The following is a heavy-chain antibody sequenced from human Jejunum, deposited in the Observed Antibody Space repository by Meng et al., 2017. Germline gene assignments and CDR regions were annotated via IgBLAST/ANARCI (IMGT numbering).Heavy chain of an antibody. CDR2: IKNDGSST. CDR1: GFTFNSYW. Sequence: VQVLESGGGLVQPGGSLRPSCASSGFTFNSYWMHWVRQGPGKGLVWVSQIKNDGSSTDYADSVKGRFTISRDNAKNMLYLQMNSLRAEDTAVYYCARGRYASVGFDYWGQGTLVTVSS. V-gene: IGHV3-74*02. J-gene: IGHJ4*02. D-gene: IGHD2-2*01. CDR3: ARGRYASVGFDY.